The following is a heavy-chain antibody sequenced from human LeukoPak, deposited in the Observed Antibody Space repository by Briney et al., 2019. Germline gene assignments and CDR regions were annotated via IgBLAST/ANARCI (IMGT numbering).Heavy chain of an antibody. J-gene: IGHJ5*02. CDR2: MNPNSGNT. CDR1: GYTFTSYD. Sequence: GASVKVSCKASGYTFTSYDINWVRQATGQGLEWMGWMNPNSGNTGYARKFQGRVTMTRNTSISTAYMELSSLRSEDTAVYYCARGRVRPPIWWFDPWGQGTLVTVSS. V-gene: IGHV1-8*01. D-gene: IGHD1-1*01. CDR3: ARGRVRPPIWWFDP.